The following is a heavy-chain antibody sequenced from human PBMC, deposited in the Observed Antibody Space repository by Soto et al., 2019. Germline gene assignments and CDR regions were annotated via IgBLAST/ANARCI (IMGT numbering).Heavy chain of an antibody. V-gene: IGHV1-69*13. CDR3: ARNLGPSSFYYYGMDV. CDR2: IIPIFGTA. J-gene: IGHJ6*02. Sequence: ASVKVSCKASGGTFSSYAISWVRQAPGQGLEWMGGIIPIFGTANYAQKFQGRVTITADESTSTAYMELSSLRSEDTAVYYCARNLGPSSFYYYGMDVWGQGTTVTVSS. D-gene: IGHD6-6*01. CDR1: GGTFSSYA.